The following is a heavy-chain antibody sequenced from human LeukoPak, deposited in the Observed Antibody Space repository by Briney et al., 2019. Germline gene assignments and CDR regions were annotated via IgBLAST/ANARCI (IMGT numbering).Heavy chain of an antibody. CDR2: ITSDGSST. CDR3: ARDWYHAIDY. J-gene: IGHJ4*02. CDR1: GFTFSSYE. V-gene: IGHV3-74*03. D-gene: IGHD2-2*01. Sequence: GALRLSCAASGFTFSSYEMNWVRQPPGKGLVWVARITSDGSSTTYAESVKGRFTISRDNAKNTLYLQMNSLRAEDTAVYYCARDWYHAIDYWGQGTLVTVSS.